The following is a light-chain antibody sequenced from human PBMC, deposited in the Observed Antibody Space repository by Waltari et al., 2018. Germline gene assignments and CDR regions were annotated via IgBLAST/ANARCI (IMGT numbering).Light chain of an antibody. Sequence: EIVLTQSPGTLSLSPGERGTLSCRASQSVSWFLAWYQQKPGQAPRLLIYGASTRATGIPDRFSGSGSGTDFSLTISRLEPEDFAVYYCQKYDRLPATFGQGTKVEIK. CDR2: GAS. CDR1: QSVSWF. CDR3: QKYDRLPAT. J-gene: IGKJ1*01. V-gene: IGKV3-20*01.